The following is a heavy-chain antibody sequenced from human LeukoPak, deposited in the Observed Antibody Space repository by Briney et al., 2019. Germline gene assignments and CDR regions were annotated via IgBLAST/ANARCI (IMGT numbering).Heavy chain of an antibody. J-gene: IGHJ2*01. CDR3: ARDPPQPGITAAGYFDL. V-gene: IGHV4-59*01. D-gene: IGHD6-13*01. CDR2: VYYSGST. Sequence: SETLSLTCTVSGDSISSYSWSWIRQPPGKGPEWIGYVYYSGSTNHNPSLKSRVTISADTSKNQFSLKVRSVTAADTAVYYCARDPPQPGITAAGYFDLWGRGTLVTVSS. CDR1: GDSISSYS.